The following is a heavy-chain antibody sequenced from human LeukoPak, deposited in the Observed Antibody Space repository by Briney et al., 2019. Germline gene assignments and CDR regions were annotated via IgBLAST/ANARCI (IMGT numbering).Heavy chain of an antibody. J-gene: IGHJ4*02. V-gene: IGHV4-39*01. CDR3: VRHRYGTSYAACDY. CDR1: GGSINNSYY. Sequence: SETLSLTCTVSGGSINNSYYWGWIRQPPGKALEWIGNIYYSGSTYYKPSLKSRVTISVDTSKNQLSLKLSPVTAADTAVYYCVRHRYGTSYAACDYWGQGTLVTVSS. D-gene: IGHD6-13*01. CDR2: IYYSGST.